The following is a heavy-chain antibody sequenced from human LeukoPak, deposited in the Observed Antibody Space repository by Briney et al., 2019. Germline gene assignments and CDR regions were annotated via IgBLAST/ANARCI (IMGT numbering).Heavy chain of an antibody. CDR3: AKGVSDTYYFDY. CDR1: GFTFSTYA. V-gene: IGHV3-23*01. CDR2: ISGSGGST. Sequence: GGSLRLSCAASGFTFSTYAMSWVRQAPGKGLEWVSGISGSGGSTYYADSVKGRFTISRDNSKNTLYLQMNNLRAEDTAVYYCAKGVSDTYYFDYWGQGTLVTVSS. J-gene: IGHJ4*02. D-gene: IGHD3-9*01.